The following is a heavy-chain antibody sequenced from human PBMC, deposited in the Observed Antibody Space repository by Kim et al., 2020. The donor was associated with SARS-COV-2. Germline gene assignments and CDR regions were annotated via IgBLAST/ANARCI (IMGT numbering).Heavy chain of an antibody. CDR3: ARALTYCSSTSCYTEWFDP. Sequence: SETLSLTCAVSGGSISSGGYSWSWIRQPPGKGLEWIGYIYHSGSTYYNPSLKSRVTISVDRSKNQFSLKLSSVTAADTAVYYCARALTYCSSTSCYTEWFDPWGQGTLVTVSS. J-gene: IGHJ5*02. CDR1: GGSISSGGYS. V-gene: IGHV4-30-2*01. D-gene: IGHD2-2*02. CDR2: IYHSGST.